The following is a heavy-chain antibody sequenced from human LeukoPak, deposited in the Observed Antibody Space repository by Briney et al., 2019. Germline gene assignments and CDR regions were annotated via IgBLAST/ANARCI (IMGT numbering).Heavy chain of an antibody. CDR1: GFTFSSYW. CDR3: ARDSGDIVVVPAAMDLGY. V-gene: IGHV3-7*01. J-gene: IGHJ4*02. Sequence: GGSLRLSCAAYGFTFSSYWMSWVRQAPGKGLEWVANIKQDGSEKYYVDSVKGRFTISRDNAKNSLYLQMNSLRAEDTAVYYCARDSGDIVVVPAAMDLGYWGQGTLVTVSS. D-gene: IGHD2-2*01. CDR2: IKQDGSEK.